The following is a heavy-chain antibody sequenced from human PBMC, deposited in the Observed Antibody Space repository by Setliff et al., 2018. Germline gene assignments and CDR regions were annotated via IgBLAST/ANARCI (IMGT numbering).Heavy chain of an antibody. CDR3: VRATETFGLYSSSSNPFDI. CDR2: ISYSATT. V-gene: IGHV4-31*03. J-gene: IGHJ3*02. D-gene: IGHD6-6*01. CDR1: DDSMNSGAYY. Sequence: PSETLSLTCIVSDDSMNSGAYYWSWIRQHPGQGLEWIGYISYSATTSYNPSLKSRISISMHTSRDQLSLQLTAVTAADTAMYYCVRATETFGLYSSSSNPFDIWGQGTMVTVSS.